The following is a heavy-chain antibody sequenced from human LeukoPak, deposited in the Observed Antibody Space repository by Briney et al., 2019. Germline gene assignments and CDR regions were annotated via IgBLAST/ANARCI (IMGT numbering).Heavy chain of an antibody. V-gene: IGHV1-24*01. Sequence: ASVKVSCKVSGYTLTELSMHWVRQAPGKGLEWMGGFDPEDGETIYAQKFQGRVTMTEDTSTDTAYMELSSLRSEDTAVYYCATVPNVVVPAAMAYYFDYWGQGTLVTVSS. CDR2: FDPEDGET. CDR3: ATVPNVVVPAAMAYYFDY. D-gene: IGHD2-2*01. CDR1: GYTLTELS. J-gene: IGHJ4*02.